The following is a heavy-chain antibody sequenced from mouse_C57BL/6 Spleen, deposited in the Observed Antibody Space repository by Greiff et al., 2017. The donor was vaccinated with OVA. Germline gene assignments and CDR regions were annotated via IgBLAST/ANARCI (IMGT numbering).Heavy chain of an antibody. D-gene: IGHD3-2*02. CDR3: ARYSSGYDYAMDY. CDR2: INYDGSST. J-gene: IGHJ4*01. Sequence: EVNVVESEGGLVQPGSSMKLSCTASGFIFSDYYMAWVRQVPEKGLEWVANINYDGSSTYYLDSLKSRFILSRDNAKNILYLQMSSLKSEDTATYYCARYSSGYDYAMDYWGQGTSVTVSS. CDR1: GFIFSDYY. V-gene: IGHV5-16*01.